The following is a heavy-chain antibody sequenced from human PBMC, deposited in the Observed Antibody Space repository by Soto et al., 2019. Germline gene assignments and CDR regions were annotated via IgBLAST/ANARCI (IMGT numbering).Heavy chain of an antibody. CDR2: IIPILGIA. V-gene: IGHV1-69*02. CDR3: ARGEDPMATIDY. Sequence: SVKVSCKASGGTFSSYTISWVRQAPGQGLEWMGRIIPILGIANYAQKFQGRVTITADKSTSTAYMELSSLRSEDTAVYYCARGEDPMATIDYWGQGTLVTVSS. D-gene: IGHD5-12*01. J-gene: IGHJ4*02. CDR1: GGTFSSYT.